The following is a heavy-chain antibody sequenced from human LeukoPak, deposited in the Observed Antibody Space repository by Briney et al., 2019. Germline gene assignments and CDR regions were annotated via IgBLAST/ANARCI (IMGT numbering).Heavy chain of an antibody. V-gene: IGHV4-59*11. D-gene: IGHD3-22*01. J-gene: IGHJ4*02. CDR2: IYYSGST. Sequence: SETLSLTCTVSGGSISSHYWSWIRQPPGKGLEWIGYIYYSGSTNYNPSLKSRVTISVDTSKNQFSLKLSSVTAADTAVYYCAREGDSRSYYDYWGQGTLVTVSS. CDR3: AREGDSRSYYDY. CDR1: GGSISSHY.